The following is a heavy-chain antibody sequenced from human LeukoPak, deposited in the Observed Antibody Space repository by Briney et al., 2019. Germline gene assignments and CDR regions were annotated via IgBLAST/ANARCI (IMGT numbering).Heavy chain of an antibody. D-gene: IGHD3-22*01. J-gene: IGHJ1*01. CDR3: ARVAWGHYYDSSGQSEYFQH. CDR2: MNPNSGNT. CDR1: GYTFTSYD. Sequence: ASVKVSCKASGYTFTSYDINWVRQATGQGPEWMGWMNPNSGNTGYAQKFQGRVTMTRNTSISTAYMELSSLRSEDTAVYYCARVAWGHYYDSSGQSEYFQHWGQGTLVTVSS. V-gene: IGHV1-8*01.